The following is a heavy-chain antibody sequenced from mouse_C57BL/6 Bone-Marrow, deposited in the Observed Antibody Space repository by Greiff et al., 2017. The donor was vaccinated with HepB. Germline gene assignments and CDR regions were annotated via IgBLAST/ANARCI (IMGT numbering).Heavy chain of an antibody. Sequence: ELVRPGASFKLSCTASGFNSKDDSIHWVNQRPEQGLEWIGWIDPENGDTEYASKFQGKATITADTSSNTAYLQLSSLTSEDTAVYYCTQTAQATYFDYWGQGTTLTVSS. CDR3: TQTAQATYFDY. D-gene: IGHD3-2*02. CDR2: IDPENGDT. J-gene: IGHJ2*01. V-gene: IGHV14-4*01. CDR1: GFNSKDDS.